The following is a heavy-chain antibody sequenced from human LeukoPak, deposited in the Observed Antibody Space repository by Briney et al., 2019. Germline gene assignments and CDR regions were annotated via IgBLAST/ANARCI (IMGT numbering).Heavy chain of an antibody. CDR1: GFMFSNHY. J-gene: IGHJ4*02. Sequence: GGSLRLSCVASGFMFSNHYMSWVRQTPGQGLNWVATKKPDGSEENYVDSVKGRFTISRDNAKSSLFLQMNGLRAEDTAVYYCMTDGSGSHWGQGTLVTVSS. CDR3: MTDGSGSH. D-gene: IGHD3-22*01. CDR2: KKPDGSEE. V-gene: IGHV3-7*01.